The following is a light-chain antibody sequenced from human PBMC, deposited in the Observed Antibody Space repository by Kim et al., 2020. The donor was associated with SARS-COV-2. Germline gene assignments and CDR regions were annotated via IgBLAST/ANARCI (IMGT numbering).Light chain of an antibody. CDR2: GAS. V-gene: IGKV3-20*01. Sequence: EIVLTQSPGTLSLSPGERATLSCRASQSVNSNYLAWYQQKPGQAPRRLIYGASSRATGIPGRFSGSGSGTDFTLSISRLEPEDFAVYYCQQYGNSYTFGQGTKLEI. CDR3: QQYGNSYT. CDR1: QSVNSNY. J-gene: IGKJ2*01.